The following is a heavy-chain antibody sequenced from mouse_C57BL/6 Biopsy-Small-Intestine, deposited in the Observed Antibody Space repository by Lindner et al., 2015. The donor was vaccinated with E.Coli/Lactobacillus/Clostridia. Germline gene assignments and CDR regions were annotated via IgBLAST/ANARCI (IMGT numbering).Heavy chain of an antibody. V-gene: IGHV1-20*01. J-gene: IGHJ3*01. CDR1: GNTFTSYG. D-gene: IGHD3-1*01. CDR3: ARAGGGDTRAWASIAFDI. Sequence: SVKVSCKASGNTFTSYGISWVRQAPGQGLEWMGWISTYNGDTNYAQNLQGRVTMTTDTSTSTAYMELRSLRSDDTAVYYCARAGGGDTRAWASIAFDIWGQGTMVTVSS. CDR2: ISTYNGDT.